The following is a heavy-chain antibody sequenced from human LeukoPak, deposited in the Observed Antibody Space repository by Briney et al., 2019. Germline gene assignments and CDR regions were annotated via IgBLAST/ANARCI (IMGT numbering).Heavy chain of an antibody. V-gene: IGHV1-18*01. CDR3: ARLYYDFWSGYYTWFDP. CDR1: GYTFTSYG. D-gene: IGHD3-3*01. J-gene: IGHJ5*02. Sequence: ASVKVSCKASGYTFTSYGISWVRQAPGQGLEWMGWISAYNGNTNYAQKLQGRVTMTTDTSTSTAYMELRSLRSDDTAVYYCARLYYDFWSGYYTWFDPWGQGTLVTVSS. CDR2: ISAYNGNT.